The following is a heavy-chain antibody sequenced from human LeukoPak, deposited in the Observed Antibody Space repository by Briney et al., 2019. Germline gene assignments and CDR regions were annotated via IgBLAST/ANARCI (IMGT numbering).Heavy chain of an antibody. CDR1: GFTFSTYA. Sequence: PGGSLRLSCAASGFTFSTYAIHWVRQAPGQGLEWVAVISYNGNNKYYADSVKGRFAISRDNSKNTLFLEMNSLRTEDTAVYYCARDRFQSSGWYWYIDYWGQGTLVTVSS. J-gene: IGHJ4*02. CDR3: ARDRFQSSGWYWYIDY. CDR2: ISYNGNNK. D-gene: IGHD6-19*01. V-gene: IGHV3-30*09.